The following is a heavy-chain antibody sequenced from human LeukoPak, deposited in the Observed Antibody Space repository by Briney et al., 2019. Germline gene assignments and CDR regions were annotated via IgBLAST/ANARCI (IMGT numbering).Heavy chain of an antibody. CDR3: AKGNVAVAGTLNY. D-gene: IGHD6-19*01. J-gene: IGHJ4*02. CDR1: GFTFDDYV. CDR2: ISWNSGSI. V-gene: IGHV3-9*01. Sequence: GGSLRLSCAASGFTFDDYVMHWVRQAPGKGLEWVSGISWNSGSIGYADSVKGRFTISRGNAKNSLFLQMNSLRPEDTALYYCAKGNVAVAGTLNYWGQGTLVTVSS.